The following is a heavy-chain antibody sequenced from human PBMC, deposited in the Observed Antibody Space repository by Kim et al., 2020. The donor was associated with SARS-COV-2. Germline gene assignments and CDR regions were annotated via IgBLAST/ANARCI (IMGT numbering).Heavy chain of an antibody. J-gene: IGHJ4*02. CDR3: ARAYGSGDVGY. CDR2: T. Sequence: TYYHPSLKSRVTISVDTSKNQFSLKLSSVTAADTAVYYCARAYGSGDVGYWGQGTLVTVSS. V-gene: IGHV4-39*07. D-gene: IGHD3-10*01.